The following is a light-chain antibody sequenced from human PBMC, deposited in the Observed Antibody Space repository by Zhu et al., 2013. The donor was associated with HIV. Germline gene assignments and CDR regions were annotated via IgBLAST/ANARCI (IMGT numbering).Light chain of an antibody. CDR3: CSYAGSSSFYV. V-gene: IGLV2-23*01. CDR2: EDN. Sequence: QSALTQPASVSGSPGQSISISCTGSSSDIGDYNYVSWYQHHPGKGPKLIIYEDNKRPSGVSDRFSGSKSGNTASLTISGLQAEDEADYYSCSYAGSSSFYVFGSGTKVTVL. CDR1: SSDIGDYNY. J-gene: IGLJ1*01.